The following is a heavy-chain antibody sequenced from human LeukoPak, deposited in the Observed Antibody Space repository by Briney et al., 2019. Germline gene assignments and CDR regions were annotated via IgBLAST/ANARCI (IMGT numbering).Heavy chain of an antibody. Sequence: GGSLRLSCAASGFTFSDYYMNWIRKAPGKGLEWVSYISGSGRTIYHADSVKGRFTISRDNAMNSLYLQMNSLRAEDTAVYCARDGTAAWGQFDPWGQGTLVTVSS. D-gene: IGHD3-16*01. CDR1: GFTFSDYY. CDR3: ARDGTAAWGQFDP. V-gene: IGHV3-11*01. J-gene: IGHJ5*02. CDR2: ISGSGRTI.